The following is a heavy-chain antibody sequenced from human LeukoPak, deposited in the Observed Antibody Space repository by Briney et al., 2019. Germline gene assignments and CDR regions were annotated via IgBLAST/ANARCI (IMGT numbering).Heavy chain of an antibody. Sequence: LSLTCAVYGGSFSGYYWSWIRQPPGKGLEWVGFTKNKTNRGTTEYAASVKGRSTISRDDSKSIAYLQMNSLKTEDTAVYYYTRAELLVLGYCSSTSCLRTTLAGPCWFDPWGQGTLVTVSS. CDR2: TKNKTNRGTT. CDR3: TRAELLVLGYCSSTSCLRTTLAGPCWFDP. J-gene: IGHJ5*02. CDR1: GGSFSGYY. D-gene: IGHD2-2*01. V-gene: IGHV3-49*03.